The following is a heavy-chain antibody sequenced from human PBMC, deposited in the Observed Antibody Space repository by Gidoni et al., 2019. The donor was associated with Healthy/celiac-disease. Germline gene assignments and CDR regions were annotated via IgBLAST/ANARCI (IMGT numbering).Heavy chain of an antibody. D-gene: IGHD2-15*01. CDR2: ISSSGSTI. Sequence: EVQLVESGGGLVQPGGSLRLSCAASGFTFSSYEMNWVRQAPGKGLEWVSYISSSGSTIYYADSVKGRCTISRDNAKNSLYRQMNSLRAEDTAVDYCASHSEVERGDYWGQGTLVTVSS. CDR3: ASHSEVERGDY. J-gene: IGHJ4*02. V-gene: IGHV3-48*03. CDR1: GFTFSSYE.